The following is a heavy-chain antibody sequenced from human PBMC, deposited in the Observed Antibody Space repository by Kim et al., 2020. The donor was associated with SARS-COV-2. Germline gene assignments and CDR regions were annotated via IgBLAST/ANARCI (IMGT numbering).Heavy chain of an antibody. CDR3: AKDIERRPRWLAPPYFDY. J-gene: IGHJ4*02. V-gene: IGHV3-43*01. D-gene: IGHD5-18*01. Sequence: GGSLRLSCAASGFTFDDYTMHWVRQAPGKGLEWVSLISWDGGSTYYADSVKGRFTISRDNSKNSLYLQMNSLRTEDTALYYCAKDIERRPRWLAPPYFDYWGQGTLVTVSS. CDR2: ISWDGGST. CDR1: GFTFDDYT.